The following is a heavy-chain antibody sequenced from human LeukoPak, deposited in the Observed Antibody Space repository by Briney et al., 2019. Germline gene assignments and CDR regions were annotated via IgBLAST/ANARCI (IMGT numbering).Heavy chain of an antibody. CDR3: ARDLRANTFDY. J-gene: IGHJ4*02. CDR1: GYMFTGYY. V-gene: IGHV1-2*02. Sequence: GASVKVSCKASGYMFTGYYIHWVRQAPGQGLEWMGWIIPNSGGTNYAQKFQGRVTMTRDTSISTAYMEMSRLRSDDTAVYYCARDLRANTFDYWGQGTLVTVSS. D-gene: IGHD4/OR15-4a*01. CDR2: IIPNSGGT.